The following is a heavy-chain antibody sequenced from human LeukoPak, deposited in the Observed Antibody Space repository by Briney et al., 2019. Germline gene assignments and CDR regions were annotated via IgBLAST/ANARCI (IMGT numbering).Heavy chain of an antibody. D-gene: IGHD4-11*01. CDR2: ISGSGGST. CDR3: AKDFKTGMATVTTYYFDY. J-gene: IGHJ4*02. V-gene: IGHV3-23*01. Sequence: GGSLRLSCAASGFTFSSYAMSWVRQAPGKGLEWVSAISGSGGSTYYADSVKGRFTISRDNSKNTLYLQMNSLRAEDTAVYYCAKDFKTGMATVTTYYFDYWGQGTLVTVSS. CDR1: GFTFSSYA.